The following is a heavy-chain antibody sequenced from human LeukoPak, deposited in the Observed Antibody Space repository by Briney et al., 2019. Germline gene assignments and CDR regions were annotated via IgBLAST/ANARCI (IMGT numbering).Heavy chain of an antibody. CDR3: ARDYYNSSGYYNGKI. J-gene: IGHJ4*02. V-gene: IGHV3-48*04. Sequence: AGGSLRLSCVASGFTFSSYNMTWDRQAPGKGLEWVSYISTSSTTIYYADSVKGRFTISRDNAKNSLNLQMNSLRAEDTAVYYCARDYYNSSGYYNGKIWGQGTLVTVSS. D-gene: IGHD3-22*01. CDR2: ISTSSTTI. CDR1: GFTFSSYN.